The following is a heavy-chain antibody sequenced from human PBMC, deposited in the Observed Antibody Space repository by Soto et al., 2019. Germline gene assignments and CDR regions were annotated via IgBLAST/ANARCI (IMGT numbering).Heavy chain of an antibody. V-gene: IGHV3-73*01. J-gene: IGHJ6*03. CDR2: IRSKANSYAT. CDR3: TRSHRQLVLHYYYYMDV. CDR1: GFTFSGSA. Sequence: EVQLVESGGGLVQPGGSLKLSCAASGFTFSGSAMHWVRQASGKGLEWVGRIRSKANSYATAYAASVKGRFTISRDDSKNTAYLQMNSLNTEDTAVYYCTRSHRQLVLHYYYYMDVWGKGTTVTVSS. D-gene: IGHD6-6*01.